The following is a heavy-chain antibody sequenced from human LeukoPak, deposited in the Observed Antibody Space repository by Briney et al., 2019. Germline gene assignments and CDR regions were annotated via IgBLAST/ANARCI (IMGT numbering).Heavy chain of an antibody. D-gene: IGHD3-10*01. Sequence: GGSLRLSCAASGFTFSSYAMSWVRQAPGKGLEWVSSVSGSGSSTYYADSVKGRFTISRDNSKNTLYLQMNSLRAEDTAVYYCAEDQRGYGRIIDYWGQGTLVTISS. CDR1: GFTFSSYA. CDR2: VSGSGSST. V-gene: IGHV3-23*01. J-gene: IGHJ4*02. CDR3: AEDQRGYGRIIDY.